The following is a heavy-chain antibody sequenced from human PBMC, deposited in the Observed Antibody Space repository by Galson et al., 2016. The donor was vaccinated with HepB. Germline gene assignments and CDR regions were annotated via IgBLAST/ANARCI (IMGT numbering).Heavy chain of an antibody. Sequence: SVKVSCKASGYIFTNYAMNWVRQAPGQGLEWMGWINTNTGNPTYAQGFTGRFVFSLDTSVSTAYLQISSLKAEDTAVDYCARDRDGGYFDWLLLARTCFDPWGQGTLVTVSS. J-gene: IGHJ5*02. CDR3: ARDRDGGYFDWLLLARTCFDP. D-gene: IGHD3-9*01. CDR2: INTNTGNP. V-gene: IGHV7-4-1*02. CDR1: GYIFTNYA.